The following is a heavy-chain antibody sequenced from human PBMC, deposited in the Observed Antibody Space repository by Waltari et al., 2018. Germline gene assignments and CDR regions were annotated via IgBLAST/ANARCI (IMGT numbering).Heavy chain of an antibody. Sequence: QVQLQQWGAGLLKPSETLSLTCAVYAGSFSGYYWIWIRQPPGKGLEWIGEINQRGSTNYNPSLKSRVIISVDTSKNQFSLKLSSVTAADTAVYYCARVRYYYDSSGYYEYWYFDLWGRGTLVTVSS. CDR2: INQRGST. CDR1: AGSFSGYY. D-gene: IGHD3-22*01. CDR3: ARVRYYYDSSGYYEYWYFDL. V-gene: IGHV4-34*01. J-gene: IGHJ2*01.